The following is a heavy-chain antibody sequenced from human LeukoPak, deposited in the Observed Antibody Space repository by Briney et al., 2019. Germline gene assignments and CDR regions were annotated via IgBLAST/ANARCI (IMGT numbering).Heavy chain of an antibody. D-gene: IGHD2-21*02. J-gene: IGHJ3*02. Sequence: GSLRLSCAASGFTFSSYSMNWVRQAPGKGLEWVSSISSSSSYIYYADSVKGRFTISRDNAKNSLYLQMNSLRAEDTAVYYCATVYCGGDCYSRDDAFDIWGQGTMVTVSS. CDR3: ATVYCGGDCYSRDDAFDI. CDR1: GFTFSSYS. CDR2: ISSSSSYI. V-gene: IGHV3-21*01.